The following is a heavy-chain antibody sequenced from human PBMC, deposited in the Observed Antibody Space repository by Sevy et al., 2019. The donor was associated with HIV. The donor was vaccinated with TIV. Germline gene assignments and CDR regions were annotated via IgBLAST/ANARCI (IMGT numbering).Heavy chain of an antibody. V-gene: IGHV3-7*04. CDR2: MKQDGSEK. D-gene: IGHD5-18*01. J-gene: IGHJ4*02. Sequence: GGSLRLSCAASGFTFSTYWMSWVRQAPGKGLEWVATMKQDGSEKDYVDSVKGRFTISRDNAKNSLYLQMNSLRGEDTAVYHCVRAGVGGYSHSLDSWGQGTLVTVSS. CDR1: GFTFSTYW. CDR3: VRAGVGGYSHSLDS.